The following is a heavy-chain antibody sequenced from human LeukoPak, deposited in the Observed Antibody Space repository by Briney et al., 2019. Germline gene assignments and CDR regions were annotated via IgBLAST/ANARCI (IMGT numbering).Heavy chain of an antibody. CDR2: IKRDGSEK. Sequence: GGSLTLSCAASGLTFSSYWMSWARQAPGKGLEWVADIKRDGSEKYYVASVEGRFTISRDNAKNSLYLQMNSLRADDTSVYYRVTGLYGGSTYYFDCWGQGTLVTVSS. V-gene: IGHV3-7*01. CDR1: GLTFSSYW. J-gene: IGHJ4*02. CDR3: VTGLYGGSTYYFDC. D-gene: IGHD1-26*01.